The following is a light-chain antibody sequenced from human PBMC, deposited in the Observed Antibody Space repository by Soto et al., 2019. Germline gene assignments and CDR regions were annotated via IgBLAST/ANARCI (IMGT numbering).Light chain of an antibody. CDR2: GTN. CDR1: SSNIGNYY. V-gene: IGLV1-51*01. CDR3: GTRDSSLSAVV. Sequence: QSVMTQPPSVSAAAGQKVTISWSGSSSNIGNYYVSWYQQFPGTAPKLLIYGTNKRPSGIPDRFSGSKSGTSATLGITGLQTGDGADYYCGTRDSSLSAVVFGGGTKVTVL. J-gene: IGLJ3*02.